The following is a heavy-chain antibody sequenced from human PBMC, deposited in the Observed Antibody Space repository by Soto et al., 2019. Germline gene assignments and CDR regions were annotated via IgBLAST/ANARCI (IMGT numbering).Heavy chain of an antibody. J-gene: IGHJ5*02. D-gene: IGHD3-3*01. CDR2: VYYSGST. CDR3: ARSRITIFGVGLDWFDP. CDR1: GGSVSSSSYY. V-gene: IGHV4-39*01. Sequence: SETLSLTCTVSGGSVSSSSYYWGWVRQPPGKGLEWIGSVYYSGSTYYNPSLESRVTISVDKSKNQFSLKLMSVTAADTAVYYCARSRITIFGVGLDWFDPWGQGTLVTVSS.